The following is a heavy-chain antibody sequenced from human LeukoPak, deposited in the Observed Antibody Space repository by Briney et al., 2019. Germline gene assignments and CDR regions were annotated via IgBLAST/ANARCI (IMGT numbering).Heavy chain of an antibody. CDR3: ARNTYYDFWSGTDVYYYYGMDV. V-gene: IGHV3-23*01. Sequence: GGSLRLSCAASGFTFSSYAMSWVRQAPGKGLEWVSAISGSGGSTYYADSVKGRFTISRDNSKNTLYLQMNSLRAEDTAVYYCARNTYYDFWSGTDVYYYYGMDVWGQGTTVTVSS. CDR1: GFTFSSYA. J-gene: IGHJ6*02. D-gene: IGHD3-3*01. CDR2: ISGSGGST.